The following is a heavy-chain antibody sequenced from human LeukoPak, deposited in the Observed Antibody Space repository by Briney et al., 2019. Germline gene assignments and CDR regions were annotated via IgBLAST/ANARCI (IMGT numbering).Heavy chain of an antibody. CDR2: IYYSGNT. Sequence: PSETLSLTCTVSGGSIWSYYWNWIRQPPGKGLEWIGYIYYSGNTNYNPSLKSRVTISVDTSKNQFSLKLSSVTAADTAVYYCATDNSYGSGSYYTWGRGTLVTVSS. J-gene: IGHJ4*02. V-gene: IGHV4-59*01. CDR3: ATDNSYGSGSYYT. D-gene: IGHD3-10*01. CDR1: GGSIWSYY.